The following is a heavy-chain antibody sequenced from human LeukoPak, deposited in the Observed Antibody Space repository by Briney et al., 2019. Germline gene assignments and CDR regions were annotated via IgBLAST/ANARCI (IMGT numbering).Heavy chain of an antibody. Sequence: GGSLRLSCAASGFTFSSYSMNWVRQAPGKGLEWVANIKQDGSEKYYVDSVKGRFTISRDNAKNSLYLQMNSLRAEDTAVYYCVGEPYFDYWGQGTLVTVSS. V-gene: IGHV3-7*01. J-gene: IGHJ4*02. CDR1: GFTFSSYS. CDR2: IKQDGSEK. CDR3: VGEPYFDY.